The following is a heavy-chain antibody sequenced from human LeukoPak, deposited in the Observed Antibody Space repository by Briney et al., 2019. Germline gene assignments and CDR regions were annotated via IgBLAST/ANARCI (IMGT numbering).Heavy chain of an antibody. J-gene: IGHJ3*02. D-gene: IGHD3-10*01. CDR1: GFTFSSYA. V-gene: IGHV3-30*14. Sequence: GGSLRLSCAASGFTFSSYAMHWVRQAPGKGLEWVAVISYDGSNKYYADSVKGRFTISRDNSKNTLYLQMNSLRAEDTAVYYCARGPYGSSGTPDAFDIXXXGXXXXVSS. CDR3: ARGPYGSSGTPDAFDI. CDR2: ISYDGSNK.